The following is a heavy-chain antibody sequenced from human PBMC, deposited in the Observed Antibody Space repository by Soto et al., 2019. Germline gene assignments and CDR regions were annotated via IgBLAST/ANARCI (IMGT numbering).Heavy chain of an antibody. CDR1: GFTFSDYY. Sequence: QVQLVASGGGLVQPGGSLRLSCAASGFTFSDYYMSWLRQPPGKGLEWVSYISKSGSIIHFVDSVKGRFAVSRDNAKNTLDLQMSSLRAEDTALYYCARDLSPYSDYYDESTSETWFDPWGQGTLVTVSS. J-gene: IGHJ5*02. D-gene: IGHD3-16*01. CDR3: ARDLSPYSDYYDESTSETWFDP. V-gene: IGHV3-11*01. CDR2: ISKSGSII.